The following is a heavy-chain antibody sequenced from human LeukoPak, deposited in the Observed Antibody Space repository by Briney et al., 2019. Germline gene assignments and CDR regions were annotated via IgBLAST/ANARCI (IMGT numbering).Heavy chain of an antibody. CDR1: GGSFSGYY. D-gene: IGHD3-16*01. J-gene: IGHJ4*02. CDR2: INHSGST. CDR3: ARRWGI. Sequence: PSETLSLTCAVYGGSFSGYYWSWIRQPPGKGLEWIGEINHSGSTNYNPSLKSRVTISVDTSKNQFSLKLSSVTAADTAVYYCARRWGIWGQGTLVTVSS. V-gene: IGHV4-34*01.